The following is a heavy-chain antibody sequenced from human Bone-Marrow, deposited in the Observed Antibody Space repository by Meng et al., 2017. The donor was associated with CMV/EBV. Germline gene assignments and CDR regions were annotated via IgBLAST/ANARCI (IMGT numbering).Heavy chain of an antibody. Sequence: SVKVSCKASGGTFSSYAISWVRQAPGQGLEWMGGIIPIFGTANYAQKFQGRVTITTDESTSTAYMELSSLRSEDTAVYYCARWIPYCSSTGCPRELYYYYYYGMDVWGQGTMVTVSS. CDR1: GGTFSSYA. CDR2: IIPIFGTA. J-gene: IGHJ6*02. CDR3: ARWIPYCSSTGCPRELYYYYYYGMDV. D-gene: IGHD2-2*01. V-gene: IGHV1-69*05.